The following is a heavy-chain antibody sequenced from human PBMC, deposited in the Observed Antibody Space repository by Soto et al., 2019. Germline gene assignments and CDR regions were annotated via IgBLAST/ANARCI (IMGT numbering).Heavy chain of an antibody. Sequence: GGSLRLSCATSGFTFSSYAMSWVRQAPGKGLEWVSAISGSGGSTYYADSVKGRFTISRDNSKNTLYLQMNSLRAEDTAVYYCAKDRARPSYYYDSSGPRVYWGQGTLVTVSS. CDR3: AKDRARPSYYYDSSGPRVY. D-gene: IGHD3-22*01. V-gene: IGHV3-23*01. CDR1: GFTFSSYA. J-gene: IGHJ4*02. CDR2: ISGSGGST.